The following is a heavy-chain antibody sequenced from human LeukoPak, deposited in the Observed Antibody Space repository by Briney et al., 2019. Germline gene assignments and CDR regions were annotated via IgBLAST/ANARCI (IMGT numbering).Heavy chain of an antibody. CDR3: ARSGSYYYYYYMDV. V-gene: IGHV1-18*01. Sequence: ASVRVSCKASGYTFTSYGISWVRQAPGQGLEWMGWISAYNGNTNCAQKLQGRVTMTTDTSTSTAYMELRSLRSDDTAVYYCARSGSYYYYYYMDVWGKRNKVTVPS. D-gene: IGHD1-26*01. J-gene: IGHJ6*03. CDR2: ISAYNGNT. CDR1: GYTFTSYG.